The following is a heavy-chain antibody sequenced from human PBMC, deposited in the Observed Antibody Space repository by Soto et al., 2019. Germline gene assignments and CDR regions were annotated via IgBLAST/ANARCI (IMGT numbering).Heavy chain of an antibody. CDR1: GYTFTGYY. CDR3: ARGRPYDPQNWFAP. J-gene: IGHJ5*02. Sequence: ASVKVSCKASGYTFTGYYMHWVRQAPGQGLEWMGWINPNSGGTNYAQKFQGWVTMTRDTSISTAYMELSRLRSDDTAVYYCARGRPYDPQNWFAPWGQGTLVTVSS. CDR2: INPNSGGT. V-gene: IGHV1-2*04. D-gene: IGHD3-3*01.